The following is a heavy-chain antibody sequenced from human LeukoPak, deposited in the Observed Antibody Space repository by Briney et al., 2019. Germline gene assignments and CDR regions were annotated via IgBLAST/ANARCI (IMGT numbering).Heavy chain of an antibody. Sequence: SETLSLTCAVSGGSISSGGSSWSWIRQPPGKGLEWIGYIYHSGSTYYNPSLKSRVTISVDRSKNQFSLKLSSVTAADTAVYYCARGSVDFARYFDYWGQGTLVTVSS. CDR3: ARGSVDFARYFDY. D-gene: IGHD3-3*01. CDR1: GGSISSGGSS. CDR2: IYHSGST. J-gene: IGHJ4*02. V-gene: IGHV4-30-2*01.